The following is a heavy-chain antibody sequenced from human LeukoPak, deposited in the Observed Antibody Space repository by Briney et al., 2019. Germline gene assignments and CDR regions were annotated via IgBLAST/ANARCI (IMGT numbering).Heavy chain of an antibody. CDR3: ARVIQTFYYDSSGYYSSASNDF. V-gene: IGHV3-21*01. CDR2: ISSSSSYT. Sequence: GGSLRLSCAASGFTFSSYSMNWVRQAPGKGLEWVSSISSSSSYTYYADPVKGRFTISRDNAKNSLYLQMNSLRAEDTAVYYCARVIQTFYYDSSGYYSSASNDFWGQGTLVTVSS. CDR1: GFTFSSYS. D-gene: IGHD3-22*01. J-gene: IGHJ4*02.